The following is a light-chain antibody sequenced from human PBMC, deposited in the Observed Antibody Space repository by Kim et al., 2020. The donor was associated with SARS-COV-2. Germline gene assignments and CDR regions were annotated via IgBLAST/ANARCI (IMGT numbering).Light chain of an antibody. CDR1: QSVSSSY. Sequence: PGERVTLSCRASQSVSSSYLTWYQQKPGQAPRLLIYGASTRATGIPARFSGSGSGTDFTLTISSLQPEDFAVYYCQQDYNLPHTFGGGTKLE. J-gene: IGKJ4*01. V-gene: IGKV3D-7*01. CDR2: GAS. CDR3: QQDYNLPHT.